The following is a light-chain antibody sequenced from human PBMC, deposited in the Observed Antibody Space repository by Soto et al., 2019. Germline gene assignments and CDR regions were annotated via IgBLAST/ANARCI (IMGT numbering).Light chain of an antibody. V-gene: IGKV1-5*03. CDR1: QGISGW. CDR2: KAS. J-gene: IGKJ1*01. Sequence: DIRMTHSPSTLSASVGDRVTITCRASQGISGWLAWYQQKPGKAPKLLIYKASYLASGVPSRFSGGGSGTEFTLTISSLQPADFATYYCQQYSSYWTFGQGTKVDIK. CDR3: QQYSSYWT.